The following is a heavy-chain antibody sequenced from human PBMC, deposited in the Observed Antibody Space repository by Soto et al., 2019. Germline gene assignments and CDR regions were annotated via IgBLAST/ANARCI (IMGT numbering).Heavy chain of an antibody. V-gene: IGHV1-58*02. J-gene: IGHJ6*02. Sequence: QMQLVQSGPEVKKPGTSVKVSCKASGFTFTSSAMQWVRQARGQRLEWIGWIVVGSANTNYAQKFQDRVTITRDMSTSTAYRELSSLRSEDKAVYYCAATYDILPGYDRLSHLDYYYYGMDVWGQGTTVTVCS. CDR1: GFTFTSSA. CDR2: IVVGSANT. D-gene: IGHD3-9*01. CDR3: AATYDILPGYDRLSHLDYYYYGMDV.